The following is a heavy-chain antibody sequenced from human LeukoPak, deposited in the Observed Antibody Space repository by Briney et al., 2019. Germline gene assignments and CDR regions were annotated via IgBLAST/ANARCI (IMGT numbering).Heavy chain of an antibody. CDR3: ARGHGDYEGDY. J-gene: IGHJ4*02. CDR1: GFTFSSYW. V-gene: IGHV3-7*01. Sequence: GGSLRLSCAASGFTFSSYWMSWVRQAPGKGLEWVAYVKQDGSEKYYVDSVKGRSTISRDNAKNSLYLQMNSLRAEDTAVYYCARGHGDYEGDYWGQGTLVTVSS. D-gene: IGHD4-17*01. CDR2: VKQDGSEK.